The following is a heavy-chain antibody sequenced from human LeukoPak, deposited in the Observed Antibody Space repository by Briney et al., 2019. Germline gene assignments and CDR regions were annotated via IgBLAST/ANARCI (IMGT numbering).Heavy chain of an antibody. D-gene: IGHD6-13*01. J-gene: IGHJ4*02. Sequence: PSETLSLTCAVYGESFSGYYWTWIRQPPGKGLEWIGEINHNGNTKNNPYLKSRLTISVDTSKNQLSLKLSSVTAADTAIYYCSRGPPDVEGSSSWYFDHWGQGTPVTVSS. CDR1: GESFSGYY. V-gene: IGHV4-34*01. CDR3: SRGPPDVEGSSSWYFDH. CDR2: INHNGNT.